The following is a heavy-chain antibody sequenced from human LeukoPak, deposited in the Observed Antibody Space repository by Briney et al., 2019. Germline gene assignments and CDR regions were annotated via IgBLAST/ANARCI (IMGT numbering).Heavy chain of an antibody. CDR1: GGSISSSAYH. V-gene: IGHV4-39*01. Sequence: SETLSLTCTVSGGSISSSAYHWGWIRQPPGKGLEWIGSIYYSGSTYYNPSLKSRVTISVDTSKNQFSLKLSSVTAADTAVYYCARHQYSSGPPNWFDPWGQGTLVTVSS. CDR3: ARHQYSSGPPNWFDP. J-gene: IGHJ5*02. CDR2: IYYSGST. D-gene: IGHD6-19*01.